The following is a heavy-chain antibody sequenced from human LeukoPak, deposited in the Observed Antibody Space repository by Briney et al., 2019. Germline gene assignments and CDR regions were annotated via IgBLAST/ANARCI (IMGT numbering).Heavy chain of an antibody. CDR1: GGSFSGYY. Sequence: SETLSLTCAVYGGSFSGYYWSWIRQPPGKGLEWIGEINHSGSTNYNPSLKSRVTISIDTSKNQFSLKLSSVTAADTAVYYCARDREAGGVDYWGQGTLVTVSS. J-gene: IGHJ4*02. D-gene: IGHD3-16*01. CDR3: ARDREAGGVDY. CDR2: INHSGST. V-gene: IGHV4-34*01.